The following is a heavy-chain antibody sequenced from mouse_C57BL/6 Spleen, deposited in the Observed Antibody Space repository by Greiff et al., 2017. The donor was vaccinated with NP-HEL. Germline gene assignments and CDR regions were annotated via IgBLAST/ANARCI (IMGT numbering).Heavy chain of an antibody. CDR2: IHPNSGST. V-gene: IGHV1-64*01. CDR3: ARRGTRFAY. D-gene: IGHD3-3*01. CDR1: GYTFTSYW. J-gene: IGHJ3*01. Sequence: QVHVKQPGAELVKPGASVKLSCKASGYTFTSYWMHWVKQRPGQGLEWIGMIHPNSGSTNYNEKFKSKATLTVDKSSSTAYMQLSSLTSEDSAVYYCARRGTRFAYWGQGTLVTVSA.